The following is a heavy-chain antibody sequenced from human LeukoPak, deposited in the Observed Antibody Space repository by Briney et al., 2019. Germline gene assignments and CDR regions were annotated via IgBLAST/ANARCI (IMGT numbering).Heavy chain of an antibody. J-gene: IGHJ4*02. D-gene: IGHD2-15*01. CDR3: AREVAGGYFDS. V-gene: IGHV1-18*04. CDR2: ISVYNGNT. Sequence: EASLKVSCEASGYTFTSYGISWVRQAPGQGLEWMGWISVYNGNTNYAQKLQGRVTMTTDTSTSTAYMELRSLGSDDTAVYYCAREVAGGYFDSWGQGTLVTVSS. CDR1: GYTFTSYG.